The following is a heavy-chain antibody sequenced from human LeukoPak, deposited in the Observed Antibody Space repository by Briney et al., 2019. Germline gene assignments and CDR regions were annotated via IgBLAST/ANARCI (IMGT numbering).Heavy chain of an antibody. CDR3: ARDELRGGSRGDAFDI. CDR2: ISSSSSTI. V-gene: IGHV3-48*01. J-gene: IGHJ3*02. D-gene: IGHD3-10*01. CDR1: GFTFSSYS. Sequence: GGSLRLSCAASGFTFSSYSMNWVRQAPGKGLEWVSYISSSSSTIHYTDSVKGRFTISRDNAKSSLYLQMNSLRAEDTAVYYCARDELRGGSRGDAFDIWGQGTMVTVSS.